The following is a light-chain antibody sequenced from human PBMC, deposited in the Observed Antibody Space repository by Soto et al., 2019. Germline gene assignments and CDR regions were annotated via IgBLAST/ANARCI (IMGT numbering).Light chain of an antibody. Sequence: QSALTQPRSVSRSPGQSVTISCTGTSSDVGGYNSVSWYQQHPGKAPKLMIYAVTKRPSGVPARFSGSKSGNTASLTISGLQAEDEADYYCCSYAGTYTVVFGTGTKLTVL. CDR2: AVT. J-gene: IGLJ1*01. CDR3: CSYAGTYTVV. V-gene: IGLV2-11*01. CDR1: SSDVGGYNS.